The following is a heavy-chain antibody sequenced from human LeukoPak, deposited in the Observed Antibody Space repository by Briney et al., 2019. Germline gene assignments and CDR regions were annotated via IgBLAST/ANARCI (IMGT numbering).Heavy chain of an antibody. CDR3: ARVALQYCSSTSCYVSDYYGMDV. CDR2: INPSGGNT. J-gene: IGHJ6*02. CDR1: GYTFTSYY. D-gene: IGHD2-2*01. Sequence: EASVKVSCKASGYTFTSYYMHWVRQAPGQGLEWMGIINPSGGNTNYAQKLQGRVTMTTDTSTGTAYMELRSLRSDDTAVYYCARVALQYCSSTSCYVSDYYGMDVWGQGTTVTVSS. V-gene: IGHV1-46*01.